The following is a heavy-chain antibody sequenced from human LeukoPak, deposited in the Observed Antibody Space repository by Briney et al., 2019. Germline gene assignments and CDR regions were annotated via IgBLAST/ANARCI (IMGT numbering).Heavy chain of an antibody. J-gene: IGHJ4*02. CDR2: IYHSGST. Sequence: SETLSLTCAVSGGSISSGGYSWRWIRQPPGKGLEWIGYIYHSGSTYYNPSLKSRVTISVVRYKNKFSLKLSSVTAADTAVYSCARGGFLELLAYWGQGTLVTVSS. CDR3: ARGGFLELLAY. D-gene: IGHD1-7*01. V-gene: IGHV4-30-2*01. CDR1: GGSISSGGYS.